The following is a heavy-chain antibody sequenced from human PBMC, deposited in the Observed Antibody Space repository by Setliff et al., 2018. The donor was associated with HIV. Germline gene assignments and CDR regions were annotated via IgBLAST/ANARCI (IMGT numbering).Heavy chain of an antibody. CDR2: IIPILGIP. CDR3: ARAGDGSPFYYYYYMDV. V-gene: IGHV1-69*10. Sequence: SVKVSCKASGGTFSRYPISWVRQAPGQRLEWMGGIIPILGIPNYAQKFQGRVTITADKSTTTVYMELSSLGSEDTAVYYCARAGDGSPFYYYYYMDVWGKGTTVTVSS. J-gene: IGHJ6*03. CDR1: GGTFSRYP. D-gene: IGHD1-26*01.